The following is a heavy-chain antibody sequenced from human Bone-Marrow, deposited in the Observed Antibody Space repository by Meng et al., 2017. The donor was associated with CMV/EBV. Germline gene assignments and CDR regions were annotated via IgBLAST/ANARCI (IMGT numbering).Heavy chain of an antibody. J-gene: IGHJ4*02. D-gene: IGHD3-16*01. CDR3: ARVNGGVRIDY. Sequence: GSLRLSCTVSGGSISSYYWSWIRPPPGKGLEWIGYIYYSWCTNYNPSLKSRVTISVDTSKNQFSLKLSSVTAADTAVYYCARVNGGVRIDYWGQGTLVTVSS. V-gene: IGHV4-59*01. CDR2: IYYSWCT. CDR1: GGSISSYY.